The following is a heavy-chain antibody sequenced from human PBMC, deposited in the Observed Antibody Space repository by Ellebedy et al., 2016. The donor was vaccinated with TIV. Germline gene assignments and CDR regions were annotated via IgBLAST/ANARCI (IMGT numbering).Heavy chain of an antibody. CDR3: AMFYHDSSGSLLDS. Sequence: SETLSLTXAVSGGSFTTYYCDWIRQPPGKGLEWIGRISHGRGTNSSPSLLSRVTMSIDTSKKHFSLNLTSVAAADTAMYYCAMFYHDSSGSLLDSWGQGTLVTVSS. J-gene: IGHJ4*02. CDR2: ISHGRGT. V-gene: IGHV4-34*01. CDR1: GGSFTTYY. D-gene: IGHD3-22*01.